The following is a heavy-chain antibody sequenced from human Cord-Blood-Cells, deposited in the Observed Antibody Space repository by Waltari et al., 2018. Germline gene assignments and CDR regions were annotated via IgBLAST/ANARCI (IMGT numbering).Heavy chain of an antibody. Sequence: QVQLQQWGAGLLKPSETLSLTCAVYGGSFSGYYWSWIRQPPGKGLEWIGEINHSGSTNYNPSLKSRVTISVDTSKNQFSLKRSSVTAADTAVYYCARPYSSSWFDYWGQGTLVTVSS. D-gene: IGHD6-13*01. CDR1: GGSFSGYY. CDR3: ARPYSSSWFDY. CDR2: INHSGST. V-gene: IGHV4-34*01. J-gene: IGHJ4*02.